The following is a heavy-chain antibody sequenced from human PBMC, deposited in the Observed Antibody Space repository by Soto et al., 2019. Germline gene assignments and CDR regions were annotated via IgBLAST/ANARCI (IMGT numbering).Heavy chain of an antibody. Sequence: QVQLVQSGAEVKKPGSSVKVSCKASGGTFSSYSINWVRQAPGQGLEWMGEIIPIFGTANYAQKFQGSVTITADESTSTAYMELSSLRSEDTTVYYCARDGGMHSGGIDYWGQGTLVTVSS. CDR2: IIPIFGTA. CDR1: GGTFSSYS. D-gene: IGHD1-26*01. CDR3: ARDGGMHSGGIDY. V-gene: IGHV1-69*01. J-gene: IGHJ4*02.